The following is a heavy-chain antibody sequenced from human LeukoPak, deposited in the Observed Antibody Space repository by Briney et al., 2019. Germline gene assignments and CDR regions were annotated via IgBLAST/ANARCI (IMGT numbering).Heavy chain of an antibody. J-gene: IGHJ4*02. CDR3: ARDPLYCSGGSCYRRNFDY. CDR2: IIPILGIA. CDR1: GGTFSSYA. V-gene: IGHV1-69*04. D-gene: IGHD2-15*01. Sequence: RASVKVSCKASGGTFSSYAISWVRQAPGQGLEWMGRIIPILGIANYAQKFQGRATITADKSTSTAYMELSSLRSEDTAVYYCARDPLYCSGGSCYRRNFDYWGQGTLVTVSS.